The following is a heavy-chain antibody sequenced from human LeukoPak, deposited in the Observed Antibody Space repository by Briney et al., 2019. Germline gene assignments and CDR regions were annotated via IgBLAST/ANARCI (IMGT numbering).Heavy chain of an antibody. CDR2: IGTAGDT. CDR3: ARGAYCSGGSCYVGYNWFDP. D-gene: IGHD2-15*01. Sequence: GGSLRLSCAASGFTFSSYDMHWVRQATGKGLEWVSAIGTAGDTYYPGSVKGRFTISRENAKNSLYLQMNSLRAGDTAVYYCARGAYCSGGSCYVGYNWFDPWGQGTLITVSS. J-gene: IGHJ5*02. V-gene: IGHV3-13*01. CDR1: GFTFSSYD.